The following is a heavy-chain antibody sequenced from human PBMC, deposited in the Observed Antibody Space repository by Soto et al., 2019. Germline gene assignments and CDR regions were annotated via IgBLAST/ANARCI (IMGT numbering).Heavy chain of an antibody. V-gene: IGHV4-61*01. CDR1: GGSVGSGRHY. CDR2: IHDSGTT. Sequence: QVQLQELGAGLVKPSETLSLTCTVSGGSVGSGRHYWSWIRRPPGKVPEWIGYIHDSGTTNYVSSLKSRVSISADPSRNQFFLKVYSVTAADTAVYYCARGWDAGYWGQGTLVTVSS. CDR3: ARGWDAGY. D-gene: IGHD6-19*01. J-gene: IGHJ4*02.